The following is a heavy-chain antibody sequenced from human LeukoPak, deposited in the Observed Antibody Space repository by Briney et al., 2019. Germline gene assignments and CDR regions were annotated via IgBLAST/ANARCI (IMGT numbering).Heavy chain of an antibody. D-gene: IGHD4-17*01. CDR3: SYGDSPQEY. CDR2: INHSGST. Sequence: SETLSLTCAVYGGSFSGYYWSWIRQPPGKGLEWIGEINHSGSTNYNPSLKSRVTISVDTSKNQFSLKLGSVTAADTAVYYCSYGDSPQEYWGQGTLVTVSS. CDR1: GGSFSGYY. V-gene: IGHV4-34*01. J-gene: IGHJ4*02.